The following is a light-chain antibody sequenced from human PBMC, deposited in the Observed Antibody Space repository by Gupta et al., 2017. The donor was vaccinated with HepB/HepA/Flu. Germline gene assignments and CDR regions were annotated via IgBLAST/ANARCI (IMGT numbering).Light chain of an antibody. V-gene: IGLV2-23*02. CDR2: EVS. CDR1: SSDVGSDNL. J-gene: IGLJ2*01. Sequence: QSALTQPASVSGAPGQSITISCTGTSSDVGSDNLVSWYQQHPGKAPKLMIYEVSKRPSGVSYRFSGSKSGNTASLTISGLQAEDEANYYCCSYAGSSTLVFGGGTKLTVL. CDR3: CSYAGSSTLV.